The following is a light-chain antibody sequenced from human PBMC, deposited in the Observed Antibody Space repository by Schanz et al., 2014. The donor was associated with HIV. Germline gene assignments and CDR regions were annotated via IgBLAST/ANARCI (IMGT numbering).Light chain of an antibody. CDR2: SQN. CDR1: NSNIGTYD. CDR3: AAWDVNLNGPV. Sequence: QSVLTQPPSASGPPGQGVTISCSGSNSNIGTYDVNWYQQLPGTAPRLLIYSQNKRPSGVPDRFSGSKSGTSASLAISGLQSEDEADYYGAAWDVNLNGPVFGGGTKLTVL. J-gene: IGLJ2*01. V-gene: IGLV1-44*01.